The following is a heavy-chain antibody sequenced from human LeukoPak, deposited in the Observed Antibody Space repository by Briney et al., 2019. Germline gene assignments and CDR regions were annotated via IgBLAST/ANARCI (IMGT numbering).Heavy chain of an antibody. Sequence: PSETLSLTCAVYGGSFSGYYWSWIRQPPGKGPEWIGEINHSGSTNYNPSLKSRVTISVDTSKSQFSLKLSSVTAADTAVYYCASLGGNYYYYGMDVWGQGTTVTVSS. J-gene: IGHJ6*02. CDR3: ASLGGNYYYYGMDV. V-gene: IGHV4-34*01. CDR1: GGSFSGYY. CDR2: INHSGST. D-gene: IGHD3-16*01.